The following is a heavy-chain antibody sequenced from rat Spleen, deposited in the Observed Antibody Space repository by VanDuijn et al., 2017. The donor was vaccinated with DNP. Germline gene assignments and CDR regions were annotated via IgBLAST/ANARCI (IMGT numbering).Heavy chain of an antibody. CDR1: GFTYSNYV. CDR2: ISSVGGYT. Sequence: EVQLVESGGGLVQPGRSLKLSCAASGFTYSNYVMAWVRQAPTKGLEWVASISSVGGYTYYRESVKGRFTISRNNEENTLYLQMDSLRSEDTATYYCAKRSGYYYFDYWGQGVMVTVSS. J-gene: IGHJ2*01. V-gene: IGHV5S13*01. D-gene: IGHD1-12*03. CDR3: AKRSGYYYFDY.